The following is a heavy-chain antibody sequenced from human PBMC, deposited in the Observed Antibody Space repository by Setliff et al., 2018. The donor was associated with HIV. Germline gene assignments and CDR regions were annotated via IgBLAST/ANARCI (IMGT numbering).Heavy chain of an antibody. D-gene: IGHD3-3*01. J-gene: IGHJ3*02. V-gene: IGHV4-31*03. Sequence: SETLSLTCTVTGGSISSGGFYWTWIRQHPGKGLEWIGYIYNTGSTYHSPSLGSRVTISIDTSKNQFSLKLSSVTAADTAVYYCARVDGYDFWSGYYTPHAFDIWGQGTMVTVSS. CDR1: GGSISSGGFY. CDR2: IYNTGST. CDR3: ARVDGYDFWSGYYTPHAFDI.